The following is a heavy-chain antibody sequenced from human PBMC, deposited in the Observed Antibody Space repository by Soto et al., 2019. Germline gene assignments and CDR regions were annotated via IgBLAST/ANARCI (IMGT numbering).Heavy chain of an antibody. CDR2: IYYSGST. V-gene: IGHV4-31*03. CDR3: ARAIAAAGQWGWFDP. CDR1: GGSISSGGYY. D-gene: IGHD6-13*01. Sequence: QVQLQESGPGLVKPSQTLSLTCTVSGGSISSGGYYWSWIRQHPGKGLEWIGYIYYSGSTYYNPSLKSRVTIAVDTSKNQFSLKLSSVTAADTAVYYFARAIAAAGQWGWFDPWGQGTLVTVSS. J-gene: IGHJ5*02.